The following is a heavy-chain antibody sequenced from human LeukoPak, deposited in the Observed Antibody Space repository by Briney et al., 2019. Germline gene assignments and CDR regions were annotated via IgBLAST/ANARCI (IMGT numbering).Heavy chain of an antibody. J-gene: IGHJ4*02. V-gene: IGHV3-30*04. CDR2: ISYDGNNK. CDR3: ARVRITIFGVITRQKYYFDY. D-gene: IGHD3-3*01. Sequence: PGGSLRLSCAASGFTFSSYAMHWVRQAPGKGLEGVAVISYDGNNKYYADSVKGRFTITRDIYKTTVYLQMNSLRVEDTAVYYCARVRITIFGVITRQKYYFDYWGQGTLVTVSS. CDR1: GFTFSSYA.